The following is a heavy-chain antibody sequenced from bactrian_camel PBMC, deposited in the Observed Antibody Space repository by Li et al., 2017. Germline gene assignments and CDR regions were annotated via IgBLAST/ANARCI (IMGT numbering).Heavy chain of an antibody. CDR3: LSSLGSDEGY. Sequence: QLVESGGGSVQAGGSLRLSYTASGFTFEGVRMGWYRLASGNDCGLVASIGLRSRTFYADSVKGRSTISQDKAKNTVYLQLNSLQTEDTAMYYCLSSLGSDEGYWGQGTQVTVS. V-gene: IGHV3S60*01. J-gene: IGHJ4*01. D-gene: IGHD5*01. CDR1: GFTFEGVR. CDR2: IGLRSRT.